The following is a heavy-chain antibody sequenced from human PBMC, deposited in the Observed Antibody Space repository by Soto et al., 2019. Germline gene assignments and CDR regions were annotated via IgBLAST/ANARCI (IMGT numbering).Heavy chain of an antibody. CDR2: IRSKANSYAT. CDR3: TTRGVDTAMVTAFDI. V-gene: IGHV3-73*01. Sequence: GGSLRLSCAASGFTFSGSAMHWVRQASGKGLEWVGRIRSKANSYATAYAASVKGRFTISRDDSKNTAYLQMNSLKTEDTAVYYCTTRGVDTAMVTAFDIWGQGTMVTVSS. CDR1: GFTFSGSA. D-gene: IGHD5-18*01. J-gene: IGHJ3*02.